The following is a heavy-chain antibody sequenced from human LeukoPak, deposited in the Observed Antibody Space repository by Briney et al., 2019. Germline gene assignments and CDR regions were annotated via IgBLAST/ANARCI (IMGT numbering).Heavy chain of an antibody. CDR3: AREGRYCSSTSCYVGSGFDY. Sequence: VASVKVSCKASGGTFSSYAISWVRQAPGQGLERMGGIIPIFGTANYAQKFQGRVTITADKSTSTAYMELSSLRSEDTAVHYCAREGRYCSSTSCYVGSGFDYWGQGTLVTVSS. CDR1: GGTFSSYA. V-gene: IGHV1-69*06. J-gene: IGHJ4*02. D-gene: IGHD2-2*01. CDR2: IIPIFGTA.